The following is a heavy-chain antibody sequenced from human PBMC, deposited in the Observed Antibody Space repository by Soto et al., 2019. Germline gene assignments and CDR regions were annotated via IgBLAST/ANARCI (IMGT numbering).Heavy chain of an antibody. D-gene: IGHD4-17*01. V-gene: IGHV4-31*03. CDR3: ARGPYGDPAPRLDP. J-gene: IGHJ5*02. CDR1: GASISGDGYS. CDR2: IYYSGST. Sequence: QVQLQESGPGLVKPSQTLSLTCTVSGASISGDGYSWSWIRQQPGKGLQWIGYIYYSGSTYYTPSRNGRLTISADMSKSQFSIELTSVTAADTAIYSCARGPYGDPAPRLDPWGQGALVTVSS.